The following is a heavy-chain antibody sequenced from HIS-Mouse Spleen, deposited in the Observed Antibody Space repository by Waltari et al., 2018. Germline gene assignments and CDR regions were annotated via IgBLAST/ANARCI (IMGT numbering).Heavy chain of an antibody. CDR1: GFTVSSNY. CDR3: ARRGAVAGRAFDI. Sequence: EVQLVESGGGLIQPGGSLRLSCAASGFTVSSNYMSWVRQAPGKGLEWVSVLYSGGSTYYADSVKGRFTISRDNSKNTLYLQMNSLRAEDTAVYYCARRGAVAGRAFDIWGQGTMVTVSS. V-gene: IGHV3-53*01. CDR2: LYSGGST. D-gene: IGHD6-19*01. J-gene: IGHJ3*02.